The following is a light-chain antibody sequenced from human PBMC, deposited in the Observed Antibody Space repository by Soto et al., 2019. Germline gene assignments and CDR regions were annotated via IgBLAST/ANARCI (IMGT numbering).Light chain of an antibody. CDR3: QQYDSYSPT. CDR2: DAS. V-gene: IGKV1-5*01. Sequence: DIQMTQSPSTLSVSVGDRVTITCRASQSISSWLAWYQQKPGKAPKLLIYDASSLESGVPSRFSGSGSGTEFTLTISSLQPDDFATYYCQQYDSYSPTFGRGTKVDIK. CDR1: QSISSW. J-gene: IGKJ1*01.